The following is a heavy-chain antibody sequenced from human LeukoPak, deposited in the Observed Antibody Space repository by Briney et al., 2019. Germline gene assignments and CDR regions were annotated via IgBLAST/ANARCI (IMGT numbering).Heavy chain of an antibody. J-gene: IGHJ6*03. V-gene: IGHV1-69*05. D-gene: IGHD3-3*01. CDR1: GGTFSNYS. CDR2: IIPIFRTP. CDR3: ATLNPYFDLWSGYEYYYYFMDV. Sequence: ASVKVSCKASGGTFSNYSISWVRQAPGHGLEWMGGIIPIFRTPNYAHKFQGRITISTDDSTTTAYMELSSLRSEDTAVYYCATLNPYFDLWSGYEYYYYFMDVWGRGTRSPSP.